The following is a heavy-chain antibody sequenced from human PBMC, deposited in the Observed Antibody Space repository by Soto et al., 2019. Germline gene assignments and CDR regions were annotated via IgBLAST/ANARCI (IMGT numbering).Heavy chain of an antibody. CDR2: IRAIPNVI. CDR3: AKAMQWLVSSGGMDV. CDR1: GFTFIEYS. V-gene: IGHV3-48*02. J-gene: IGHJ6*02. D-gene: IGHD6-19*01. Sequence: GGSLRLSCAASGFTFIEYSMNWVRQAPGKGLEWVSYIRAIPNVIEYADSVKGRFTVSRDNAKNSLSLQMNSLRDEDTAVYYCAKAMQWLVSSGGMDVWGQGTTVTVSS.